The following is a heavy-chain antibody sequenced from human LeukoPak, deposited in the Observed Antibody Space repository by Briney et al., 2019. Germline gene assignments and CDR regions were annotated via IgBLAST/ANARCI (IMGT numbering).Heavy chain of an antibody. V-gene: IGHV3-7*01. Sequence: GGSLRLSCAASGFTFTAYLMSWVRQAPGKGLEWVANIKQDGSEKYYVDSVKGRFTISRDNAKNSLYLQMNSLRAEDTAVYYCARDFYGDYALSAFDIWGQGTMVTVSS. D-gene: IGHD4-17*01. CDR1: GFTFTAYL. CDR3: ARDFYGDYALSAFDI. CDR2: IKQDGSEK. J-gene: IGHJ3*02.